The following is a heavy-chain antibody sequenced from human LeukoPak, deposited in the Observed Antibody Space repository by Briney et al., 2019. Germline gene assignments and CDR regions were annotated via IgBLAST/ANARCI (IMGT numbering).Heavy chain of an antibody. D-gene: IGHD5-24*01. Sequence: ASVKVSCKASGYTFTGYYMHWVRQAPGQGLEWMGWINPNSGGTNYAQKFQGRVTMTRDTSTSTVYMELSSLRSEDTAVYYCARGDMATTHDYWGQGTLVTVSS. V-gene: IGHV1-2*02. CDR3: ARGDMATTHDY. J-gene: IGHJ4*02. CDR2: INPNSGGT. CDR1: GYTFTGYY.